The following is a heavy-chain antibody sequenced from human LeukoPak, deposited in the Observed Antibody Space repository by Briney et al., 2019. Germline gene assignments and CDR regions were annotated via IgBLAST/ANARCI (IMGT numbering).Heavy chain of an antibody. Sequence: GGSLRLSCAASAFTFSDYYMTWIRQGPGKGLEWVSYISTTGSSGTTIYYADSVKGRFTVSRDNANNFLYLQMNNLRAEDTAVYYCARRRDYFDYWGQGTLVTVSS. V-gene: IGHV3-11*01. J-gene: IGHJ4*02. CDR2: ISTTGSSGTTI. CDR1: AFTFSDYY. CDR3: ARRRDYFDY.